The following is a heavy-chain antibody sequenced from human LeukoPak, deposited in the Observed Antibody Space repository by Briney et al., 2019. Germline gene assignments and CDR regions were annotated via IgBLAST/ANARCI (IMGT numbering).Heavy chain of an antibody. CDR1: GLTFSDYY. CDR3: ARDLGGGVVVAGTVYYYYYGMDV. D-gene: IGHD6-19*01. V-gene: IGHV3-11*04. J-gene: IGHJ6*02. Sequence: GGSLRLSCAASGLTFSDYYMSWIRQAPGKGLEWVSYISDIDNTVYYADSEKGRFTISRDNSKNTLYLQMNSLRAEDTAVYYCARDLGGGVVVAGTVYYYYYGMDVWGQGTTVTVSS. CDR2: ISDIDNTV.